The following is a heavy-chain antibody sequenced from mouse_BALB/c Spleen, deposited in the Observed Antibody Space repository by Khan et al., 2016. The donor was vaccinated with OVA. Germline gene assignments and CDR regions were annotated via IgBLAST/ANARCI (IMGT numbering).Heavy chain of an antibody. Sequence: VQLKQSGPGLVKPSQSLSLTCTVTGYSITSGYAWNWIRQFPGNKLEWMGYISYSGGTSYNPSLKSRISITRYPSKNQFFLQLNSVTTEDTATYYCAKGNYYGYYINYWGQGTPLTVSS. CDR2: ISYSGGT. D-gene: IGHD1-1*01. CDR1: GYSITSGYA. J-gene: IGHJ2*01. V-gene: IGHV3-2*02. CDR3: AKGNYYGYYINY.